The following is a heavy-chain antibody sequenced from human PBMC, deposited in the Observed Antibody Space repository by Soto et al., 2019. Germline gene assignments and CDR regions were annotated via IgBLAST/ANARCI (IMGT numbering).Heavy chain of an antibody. CDR1: GFTFSNFA. J-gene: IGHJ3*02. V-gene: IGHV3-9*01. CDR2: ISWNSGSI. D-gene: IGHD2-21*01. CDR3: AKDLGDGYNSLFDI. Sequence: HLLESGGGLVQPGGSLRLSCAASGFTFSNFAMSWVRQAPEKGLEWVSGISWNSGSIGYADSVKGRFTISRDNAKNSLYLQMNSLRAEDTALYYCAKDLGDGYNSLFDIWGQGTMVTVSS.